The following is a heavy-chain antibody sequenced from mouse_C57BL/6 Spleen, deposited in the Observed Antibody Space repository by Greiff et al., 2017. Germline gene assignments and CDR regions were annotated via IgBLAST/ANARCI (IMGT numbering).Heavy chain of an antibody. V-gene: IGHV1-80*01. CDR1: GYAFSSYW. CDR2: IYPGDGDT. D-gene: IGHD2-13*01. Sequence: QVQLQQSGAELVKPGASVKISCKASGYAFSSYWMNWVKQRPGKGLEWIGQIYPGDGDTNYNGKFKGKATLTADKSSSTAYMQLRSLTSEDSAVYFCARGDYSYAMDYWGQGTSVTVSS. J-gene: IGHJ4*01. CDR3: ARGDYSYAMDY.